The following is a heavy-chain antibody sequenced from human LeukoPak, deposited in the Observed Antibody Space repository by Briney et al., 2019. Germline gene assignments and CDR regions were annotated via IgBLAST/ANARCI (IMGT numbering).Heavy chain of an antibody. J-gene: IGHJ5*02. CDR2: INPNSAAT. V-gene: IGHV1-2*02. Sequence: ASVTVSCKAFGYRFSDNYIHWIRQAPGQGLEWMAWINPNSAATNYAQKFQGRVTITRDTSINTVYMELSRLRSDDTAVYYCARRAMIRGVGNWFDPWGQGTLVTVSS. CDR1: GYRFSDNY. CDR3: ARRAMIRGVGNWFDP. D-gene: IGHD3-10*01.